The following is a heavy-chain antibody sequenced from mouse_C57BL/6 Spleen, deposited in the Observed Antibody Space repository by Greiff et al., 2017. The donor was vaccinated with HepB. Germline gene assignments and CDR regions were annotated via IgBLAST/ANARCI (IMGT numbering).Heavy chain of an antibody. Sequence: EVQVVESEGGLVQPGSSMKLSCTASGFTFSDYYMAWVRQVPEKGLEWVANINYDGSSTYYLDSLKSRFIISRDNAKNILYLQMSSLKSEDTATYYCARVWGYFDVWGTGTTVTVSS. CDR1: GFTFSDYY. J-gene: IGHJ1*03. D-gene: IGHD1-1*02. V-gene: IGHV5-16*01. CDR3: ARVWGYFDV. CDR2: INYDGSST.